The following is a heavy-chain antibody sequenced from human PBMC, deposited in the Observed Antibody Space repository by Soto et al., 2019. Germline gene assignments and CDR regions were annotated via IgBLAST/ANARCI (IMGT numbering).Heavy chain of an antibody. Sequence: QVQLVESGGGLVKPGGSLRLSCAASGFTFSDYYISWIRQAPGKGLEWVSYISSSSSYTNYADSVKGRFTIARDNAKNSLYLQMNSLRAEDTAVYYCARDASIAAADGMDVWGQGTTVTVSS. CDR2: ISSSSSYT. CDR3: ARDASIAAADGMDV. CDR1: GFTFSDYY. V-gene: IGHV3-11*05. J-gene: IGHJ6*02. D-gene: IGHD6-13*01.